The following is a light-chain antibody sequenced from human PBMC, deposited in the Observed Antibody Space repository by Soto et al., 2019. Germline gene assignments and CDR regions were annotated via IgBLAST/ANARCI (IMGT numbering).Light chain of an antibody. J-gene: IGLJ1*01. CDR2: AVN. V-gene: IGLV2-8*01. Sequence: QSALTQPPSASGSPGQSVTISCTGTSSDVGGYKYVSWYQQYPGKAPKLMIYAVNKRPSGVPDRFSGSTSGNAASLTISGLQADDEADYFCCSSAPESTYVFGTGTKVTVL. CDR3: CSSAPESTYV. CDR1: SSDVGGYKY.